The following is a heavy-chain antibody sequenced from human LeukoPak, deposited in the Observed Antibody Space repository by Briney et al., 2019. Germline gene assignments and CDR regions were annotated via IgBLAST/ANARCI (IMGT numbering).Heavy chain of an antibody. CDR2: ISSSSSTI. CDR3: ARGPYTNGHYFDY. Sequence: GGSLRLSCAASGFTFSSYSMNWVRQAPGKGLEWVSYISSSSSTIYYADSVKGRFTISRDNAKNSLYLQMNSLRAEDTAVYYCARGPYTNGHYFDYWGQGTLATVSS. V-gene: IGHV3-48*04. J-gene: IGHJ4*02. D-gene: IGHD6-19*01. CDR1: GFTFSSYS.